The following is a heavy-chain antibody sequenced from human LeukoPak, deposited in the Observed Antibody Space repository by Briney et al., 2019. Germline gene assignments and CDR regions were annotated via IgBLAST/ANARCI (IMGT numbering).Heavy chain of an antibody. J-gene: IGHJ5*02. CDR1: GGSISSYY. CDR3: ARLEKYSSGFDP. V-gene: IGHV4-59*01. CDR2: IYYSGST. D-gene: IGHD6-19*01. Sequence: SETLSLTCTVSGGSISSYYWSWIRQPPGKGLEWIGYIYYSGSTNYNPSLKSRVTISVDTSKNQFSLKLSSVTAADTAVYYCARLEKYSSGFDPWGQGTLVTVSS.